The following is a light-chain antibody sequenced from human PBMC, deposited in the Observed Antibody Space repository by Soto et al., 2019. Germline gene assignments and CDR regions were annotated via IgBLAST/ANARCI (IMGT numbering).Light chain of an antibody. J-gene: IGKJ5*01. CDR2: DAS. CDR3: QQYGSSLIN. Sequence: EIVLTHSPGTLSLSPWERATLSCRASQSVSSSYLAWYQQKPGQAPRLLIYDASNRATGIPARFSGSGSGTDFTLTISRLEPEDFAVYYCQQYGSSLINFGQGTRLEIK. V-gene: IGKV3-20*01. CDR1: QSVSSSY.